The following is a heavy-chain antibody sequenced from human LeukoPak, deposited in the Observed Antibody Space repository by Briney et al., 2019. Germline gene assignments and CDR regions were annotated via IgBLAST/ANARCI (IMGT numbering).Heavy chain of an antibody. CDR3: ARDRASRVIDH. D-gene: IGHD3-10*01. Sequence: GGSLRLSCAASGFTFSSYSMNWVRQAPGKGLEWVSYISSSSSTIYYADSVKGRFTISRDNAKNSLYLQMNSLRHEDTAVYYCARDRASRVIDHWGQGTLVTVSS. V-gene: IGHV3-48*02. CDR2: ISSSSSTI. CDR1: GFTFSSYS. J-gene: IGHJ4*02.